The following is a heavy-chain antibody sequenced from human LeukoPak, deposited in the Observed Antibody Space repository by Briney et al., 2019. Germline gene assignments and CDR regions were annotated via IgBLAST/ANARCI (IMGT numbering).Heavy chain of an antibody. CDR1: GFPFSSYW. J-gene: IGHJ4*02. Sequence: GGSLRLSCAASGFPFSSYWRIWVRQAPGKGRERVANIKQDGSGKYSVYSVKGRFTIPRHNAKNSLYLQMNSLRAENTAVYYCARDEDTSAYYSYWGEGALVTVSS. D-gene: IGHD3-22*01. CDR2: IKQDGSGK. V-gene: IGHV3-7*01. CDR3: ARDEDTSAYYSY.